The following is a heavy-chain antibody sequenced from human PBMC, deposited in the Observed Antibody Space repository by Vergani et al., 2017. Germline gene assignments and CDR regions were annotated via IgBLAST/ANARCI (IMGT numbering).Heavy chain of an antibody. CDR3: ARGGYQLLYFRIDYYYYGMDV. CDR2: IWYDGSNK. V-gene: IGHV3-33*01. J-gene: IGHJ6*02. Sequence: QVQLVESGGGVVQPGRSLRLSCAASGFTFSSYGMHWVRQAPGKGLEWVAVIWYDGSNKYYADSVKGRFTISRDNSKNTLYLQMNGLGAEDTAVYYCARGGYQLLYFRIDYYYYGMDVWGQGTTVTVSS. D-gene: IGHD2-2*02. CDR1: GFTFSSYG.